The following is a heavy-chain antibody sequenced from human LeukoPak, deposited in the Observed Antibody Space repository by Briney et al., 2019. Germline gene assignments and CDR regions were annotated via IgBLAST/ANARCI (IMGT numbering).Heavy chain of an antibody. CDR1: GFTFRSYA. J-gene: IGHJ4*02. D-gene: IGHD1-14*01. CDR2: LSGSGAST. CDR3: AEISGGTPFPDPDY. V-gene: IGHV3-23*01. Sequence: GGSLRLSCAASGFTFRSYAMSWVRQAPGKGLEWVSGLSGSGASTYYADSVKGRFTISRDNSKNTLYLQMNSLRVEDTAVYYCAEISGGTPFPDPDYWGQGTLVTASS.